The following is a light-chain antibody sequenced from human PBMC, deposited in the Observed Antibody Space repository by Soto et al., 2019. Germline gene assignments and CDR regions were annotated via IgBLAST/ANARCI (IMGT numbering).Light chain of an antibody. J-gene: IGKJ2*01. Sequence: AIRMTQSPSSFSASTGDRVTITCRASQGISSYLAWYLQKPGKAPKLLIYAASTLQSGVPSRFSGSGSGTDFTLTISCLQSEDFATYYCQQYYSYPRTFGQGTKLEIK. CDR1: QGISSY. CDR3: QQYYSYPRT. V-gene: IGKV1-8*01. CDR2: AAS.